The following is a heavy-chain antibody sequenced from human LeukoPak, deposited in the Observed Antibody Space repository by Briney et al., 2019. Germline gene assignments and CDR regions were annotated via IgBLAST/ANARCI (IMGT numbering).Heavy chain of an antibody. Sequence: ASVKVSCKASGYTFTSYGISWVRQAPGQGLEWMGWINAYNGNTNYAQKLQGRVTMTTDTSTSTAYMELRSLRYDDTAVYYCARRVEMATSDYWGQGTLVTVSS. D-gene: IGHD5-24*01. CDR1: GYTFTSYG. CDR3: ARRVEMATSDY. V-gene: IGHV1-18*01. CDR2: INAYNGNT. J-gene: IGHJ4*02.